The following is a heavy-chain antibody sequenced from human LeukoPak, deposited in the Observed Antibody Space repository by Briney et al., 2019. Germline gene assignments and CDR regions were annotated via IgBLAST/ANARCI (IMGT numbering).Heavy chain of an antibody. J-gene: IGHJ5*02. CDR2: ISSSSSYT. CDR1: GFTFSDYY. CDR3: ARGTVAAPNWFDP. Sequence: GGSLRLYCAASGFTFSDYYMSWIRQAPGKGLEWVSYISSSSSYTNYADSVKGRFTISRDNAKNSLYLQMNSLRAEDTAVYYCARGTVAAPNWFDPWGQGTLVTVSS. V-gene: IGHV3-11*06. D-gene: IGHD6-19*01.